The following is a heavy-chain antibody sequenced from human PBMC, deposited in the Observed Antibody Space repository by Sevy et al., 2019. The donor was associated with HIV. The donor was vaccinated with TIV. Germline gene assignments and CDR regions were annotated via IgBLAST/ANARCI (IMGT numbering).Heavy chain of an antibody. Sequence: GGSLRLSCAASGFTFSKYWMSWVRQAPGKGLEWVANINQDGSEKYYVDSVKGRFTISRDNGKSSLYLRMNSLRAEDTAVYYCARETGSSHFDYWGQGTLVTVSS. CDR1: GFTFSKYW. CDR2: INQDGSEK. D-gene: IGHD3-10*01. J-gene: IGHJ4*02. V-gene: IGHV3-7*01. CDR3: ARETGSSHFDY.